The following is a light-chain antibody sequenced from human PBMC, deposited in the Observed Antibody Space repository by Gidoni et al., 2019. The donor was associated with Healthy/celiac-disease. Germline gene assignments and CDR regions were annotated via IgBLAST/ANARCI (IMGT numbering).Light chain of an antibody. CDR2: DAS. V-gene: IGKV3-11*01. Sequence: EIVLTQSPATLSLSPGERATLPCRASQSVSSYLAWHQQKPGPAPRLLIYDASNRATGIPASFSGCGSGIDFTLSISGLEPEAFSVCYCRRRSPWLITFGHGTRLEIK. CDR3: RRRSPWLIT. CDR1: QSVSSY. J-gene: IGKJ5*01.